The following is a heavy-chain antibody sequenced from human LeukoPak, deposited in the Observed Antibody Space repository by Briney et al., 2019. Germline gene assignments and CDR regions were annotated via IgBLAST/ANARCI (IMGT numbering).Heavy chain of an antibody. CDR1: GYTFTSYA. V-gene: IGHV1-3*01. D-gene: IGHD2-2*01. Sequence: GASVKVSCKASGYTFTSYAMHWVRQAPGQRLEWMGWINAGNGNTKYSQKLQGRVTMTTDTSTSTAYMELRSLRSDDTAVYYCARDTYQLLGGMDVWGQGTTVTVSS. CDR2: INAGNGNT. J-gene: IGHJ6*02. CDR3: ARDTYQLLGGMDV.